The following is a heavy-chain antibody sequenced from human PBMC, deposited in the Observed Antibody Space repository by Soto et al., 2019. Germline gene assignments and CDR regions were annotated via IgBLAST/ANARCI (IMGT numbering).Heavy chain of an antibody. CDR3: ARDLDYYDSSGYPDY. V-gene: IGHV3-30-3*01. Sequence: LRLSCAASGFTFSSYAMHWVRQAPGKGLEWVAVISYDGSNKYYADSVKGRFTISRDNSKNTLYLQMNSLRAEDTAVYYCARDLDYYDSSGYPDYWGQGTLVTVSS. J-gene: IGHJ4*02. CDR1: GFTFSSYA. D-gene: IGHD3-22*01. CDR2: ISYDGSNK.